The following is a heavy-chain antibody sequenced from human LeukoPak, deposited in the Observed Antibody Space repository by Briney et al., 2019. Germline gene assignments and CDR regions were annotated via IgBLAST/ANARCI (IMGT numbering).Heavy chain of an antibody. CDR3: ARDYRRMTMVIVAKRAGFFDL. CDR2: ISYDGSNK. J-gene: IGHJ2*01. CDR1: GFTFSSYG. Sequence: GGSLRLSCAASGFTFSSYGMHWVRQAPGKGLEWVAIISYDGSNKFYADSMKGRFTISRDNSKNTLYLQMNSLRAEDTAVYYCARDYRRMTMVIVAKRAGFFDLWGRGTLVTVFS. D-gene: IGHD3-22*01. V-gene: IGHV3-30*03.